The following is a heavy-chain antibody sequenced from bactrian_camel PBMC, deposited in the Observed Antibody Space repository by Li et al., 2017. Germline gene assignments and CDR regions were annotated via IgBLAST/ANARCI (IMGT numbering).Heavy chain of an antibody. J-gene: IGHJ4*01. V-gene: IGHV3S53*01. D-gene: IGHD5*01. CDR3: ALGSGRFSYPYAFPY. CDR1: GYTTRTNC. CDR2: TYTGGTI. Sequence: VQLVESGGGSVQAGGSLRLSCVVDGYTTRTNCVGWFRQAPGKEREGVAATYTGGTIYHADSVKGRFTISQGKDNAKNTVYLQMDSLKPDDTAVYYCALGSGRFSYPYAFPYWGQ.